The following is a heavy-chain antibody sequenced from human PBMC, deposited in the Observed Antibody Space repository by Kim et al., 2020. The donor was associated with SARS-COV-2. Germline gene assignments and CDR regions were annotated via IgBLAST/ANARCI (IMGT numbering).Heavy chain of an antibody. V-gene: IGHV7-4-1*02. J-gene: IGHJ6*02. CDR2: INTNTGNP. CDR1: GYTFTSYA. D-gene: IGHD2-2*02. CDR3: ARGGGYCSSTSCYRDYYYYGMDV. Sequence: ASVKVSCKASGYTFTSYAMNWVRQAPGQGLEWMGWINTNTGNPTYSQGFTGRFVFSLDTSVSTAYLQISSLKAEDTAVYYCARGGGYCSSTSCYRDYYYYGMDVWGQGTTVTVSS.